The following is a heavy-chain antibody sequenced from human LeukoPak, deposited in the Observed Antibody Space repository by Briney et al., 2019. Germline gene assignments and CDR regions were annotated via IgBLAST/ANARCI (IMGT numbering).Heavy chain of an antibody. V-gene: IGHV3-23*01. Sequence: GGSLRLSCAASGFNFNNFAMSWVRQAPGKGPEWLSAMTGPADTTYYAEPVKGRLTISSDYSKRMVYLQMNSLRVEDTAIYYCAKGAEIDHWGQGTLVTVSS. CDR1: GFNFNNFA. J-gene: IGHJ4*02. CDR2: MTGPADTT. CDR3: AKGAEIDH.